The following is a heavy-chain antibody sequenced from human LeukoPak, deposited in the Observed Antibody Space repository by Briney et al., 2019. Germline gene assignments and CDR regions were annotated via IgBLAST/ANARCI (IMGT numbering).Heavy chain of an antibody. Sequence: SETLSLTCSVSGGSISSYSWNWIRQPAGKGLEWIGRFYTSGTTNYNPSLKSRVTMSIDTSKNQVSLRMRSVTAADTAVYYCARTVVTLDWYFDLWGRGTLVSVSS. J-gene: IGHJ2*01. CDR2: FYTSGTT. V-gene: IGHV4-4*07. CDR1: GGSISSYS. D-gene: IGHD4-23*01. CDR3: ARTVVTLDWYFDL.